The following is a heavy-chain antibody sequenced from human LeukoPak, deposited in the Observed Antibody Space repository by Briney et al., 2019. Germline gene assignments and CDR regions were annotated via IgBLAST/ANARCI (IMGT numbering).Heavy chain of an antibody. CDR2: ISYDGSNK. CDR1: GFTFSSYG. J-gene: IGHJ4*02. V-gene: IGHV3-30*18. Sequence: PGGSLRLSCAASGFTFSSYGMHWVRQAPGKGLEWVAVISYDGSNKYYADSVKGRFTISRDNSKNTLYLQMNSLRAEDTAVYYCAKAGREWLVGDNDYWGQGTLVTVSS. CDR3: AKAGREWLVGDNDY. D-gene: IGHD6-19*01.